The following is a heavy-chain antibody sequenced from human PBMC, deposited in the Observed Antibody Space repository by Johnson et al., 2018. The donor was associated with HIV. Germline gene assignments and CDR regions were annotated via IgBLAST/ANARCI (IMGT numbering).Heavy chain of an antibody. J-gene: IGHJ3*02. V-gene: IGHV3-25*05. Sequence: QLVESGGGLAKPAWSPRLSCAASQFTFSSYYMNCVRQAPGNGLELVGQVNPNGGSTYLIDSGKDRFNTSRDNAKNTLHLQMNSLRAEDTALYYCAKDIVPMVQTDAFDIWGQGTMVTVSS. CDR1: QFTFSSYY. CDR3: AKDIVPMVQTDAFDI. D-gene: IGHD3-10*01. CDR2: VNPNGGST.